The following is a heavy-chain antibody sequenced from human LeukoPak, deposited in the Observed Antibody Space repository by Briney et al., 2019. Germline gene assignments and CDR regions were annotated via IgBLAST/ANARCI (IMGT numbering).Heavy chain of an antibody. J-gene: IGHJ6*03. CDR2: IYTSGSP. Sequence: SETLSLTCTVSGGSISSHYWSWIRQPAGKGLEWIGRIYTSGSPNYNPSLKSRVTMSVDTSKNQFSLKLSSVTAADTAVYYCARCVRAGGGAHYYYYMDVWGKGTTVTVSS. D-gene: IGHD2-21*01. CDR3: ARCVRAGGGAHYYYYMDV. V-gene: IGHV4-4*07. CDR1: GGSISSHY.